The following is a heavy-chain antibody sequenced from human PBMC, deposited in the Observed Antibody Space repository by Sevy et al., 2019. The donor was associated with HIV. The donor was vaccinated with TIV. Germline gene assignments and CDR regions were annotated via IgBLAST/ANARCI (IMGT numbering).Heavy chain of an antibody. D-gene: IGHD3-22*01. Sequence: GGSLRLSCAASGFTFDEYGMSWVRQVPGKGLEWVSGINWNGANTGYADSMRGRFTISRDNAKNSLYLQMNSLRVEDTALYYCAAYFDRSGYYGFDYWGQGTLVTVSS. CDR3: AAYFDRSGYYGFDY. CDR1: GFTFDEYG. CDR2: INWNGANT. V-gene: IGHV3-20*04. J-gene: IGHJ4*02.